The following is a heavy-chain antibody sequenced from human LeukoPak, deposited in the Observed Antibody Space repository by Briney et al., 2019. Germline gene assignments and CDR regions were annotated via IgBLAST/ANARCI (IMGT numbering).Heavy chain of an antibody. V-gene: IGHV3-7*01. Sequence: GGSLRLSCAASGFTFSSYWMSWVRQAPGKGLEWVANIKQDGSEKYYVDSVKGRFTISRDNAKNSLYLQMNSLRAEDTAVYYCARDHTPYYDFWSGYILDYWGQGTLVTVSS. CDR3: ARDHTPYYDFWSGYILDY. D-gene: IGHD3-3*01. J-gene: IGHJ4*02. CDR1: GFTFSSYW. CDR2: IKQDGSEK.